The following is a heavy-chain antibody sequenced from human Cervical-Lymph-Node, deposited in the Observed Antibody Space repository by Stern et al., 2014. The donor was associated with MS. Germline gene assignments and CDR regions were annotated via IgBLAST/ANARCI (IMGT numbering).Heavy chain of an antibody. J-gene: IGHJ4*02. CDR2: INPSGGSV. Sequence: QVQLVESGAEVKRPGASVKVSCKASGYTFTSYYIHWVRQAPGKGLEWMAIINPSGGSVTYAQRFQGRVIMTRDTSTSTVYMELNSLRSDDTAMYFCARDSMGHKVPPYYVDYWGQGTLVTVSS. CDR3: ARDSMGHKVPPYYVDY. CDR1: GYTFTSYY. D-gene: IGHD2-21*01. V-gene: IGHV1-46*01.